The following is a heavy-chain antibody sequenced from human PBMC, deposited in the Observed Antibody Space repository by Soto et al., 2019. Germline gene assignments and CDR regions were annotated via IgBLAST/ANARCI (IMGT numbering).Heavy chain of an antibody. CDR1: GFTFNSHW. J-gene: IGHJ6*03. CDR3: ARGAKGAYYMDV. V-gene: IGHV3-74*01. CDR2: INSDGSTT. Sequence: EVQLVESGGGLVHPWGSLRLSCAASGFTFNSHWMHWARQAPGKGLVWISRINSDGSTTNYAESVKGRLTISRDNAKNAVYVQINSLRAEDTAVYYCARGAKGAYYMDVWGKGTTVTVSS. D-gene: IGHD2-21*01.